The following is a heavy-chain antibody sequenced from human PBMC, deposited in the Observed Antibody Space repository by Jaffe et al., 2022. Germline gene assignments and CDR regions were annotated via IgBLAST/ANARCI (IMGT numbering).Heavy chain of an antibody. Sequence: EVQLVESGGGLVQPGGSLRLSCAASGFTFSNYAMSWVRQAPGKGLEWVSGISGSGSNTYYADSVKGRFTISRDNSKNTLYLQMNSLRAEDTAVYYCAKDVRGDFGEYARTEILHWGQGTLVTVSS. V-gene: IGHV3-23*04. CDR1: GFTFSNYA. J-gene: IGHJ4*02. CDR2: ISGSGSNT. D-gene: IGHD4-17*01. CDR3: AKDVRGDFGEYARTEILH.